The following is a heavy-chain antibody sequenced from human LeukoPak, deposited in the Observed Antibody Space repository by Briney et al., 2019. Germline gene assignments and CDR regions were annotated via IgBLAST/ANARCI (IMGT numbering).Heavy chain of an antibody. Sequence: ASVKVSCKASGYTFTSYAMNWVRQAPGQGLEWMGWINTNTGNPTYAQGFTGRFVFSLDTSVSTAYLQISSLKAEDTAVYYCARVQVVRGVKVIDYWGQGTLVTVSS. D-gene: IGHD3-10*01. CDR1: GYTFTSYA. CDR2: INTNTGNP. J-gene: IGHJ4*02. CDR3: ARVQVVRGVKVIDY. V-gene: IGHV7-4-1*02.